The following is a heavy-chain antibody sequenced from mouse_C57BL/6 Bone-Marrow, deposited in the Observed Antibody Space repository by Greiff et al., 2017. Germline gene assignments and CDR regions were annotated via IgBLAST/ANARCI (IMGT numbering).Heavy chain of an antibody. V-gene: IGHV7-3*01. J-gene: IGHJ3*01. D-gene: IGHD1-2*01. Sequence: EVKLVESGGGLVQPGGSLSLSCAASGFTFTGYCMSWVRQPPGKALEWLGFIRNKDNGYTKEYSASVKGRFTIARDNSQSIVYLQMNALRAEDSAAYYCARGIITAYWGQGTLVTVSA. CDR1: GFTFTGYC. CDR2: IRNKDNGYTK. CDR3: ARGIITAY.